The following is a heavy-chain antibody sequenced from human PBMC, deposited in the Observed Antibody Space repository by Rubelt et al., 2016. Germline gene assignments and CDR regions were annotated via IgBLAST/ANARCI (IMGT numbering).Heavy chain of an antibody. CDR3: AKVGGRGSGRWYFDL. Sequence: MNWVRQAPGKGLQWVSSISGDGGSTYYADSVKGRFTISRDNSKNTLYLQMNSLRAEDTAVYYCAKVGGRGSGRWYFDLWGRGTLVTVSS. CDR2: ISGDGGST. V-gene: IGHV3-23*01. D-gene: IGHD6-19*01. J-gene: IGHJ2*01.